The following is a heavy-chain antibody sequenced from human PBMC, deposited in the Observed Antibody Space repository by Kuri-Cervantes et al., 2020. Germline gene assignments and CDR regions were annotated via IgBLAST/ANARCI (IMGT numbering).Heavy chain of an antibody. Sequence: GESLKISCAASGFTFSRYDMHWVRQGTGKGLEWVSSISSSSSYIYYADSVKGQFTISRDNAKNSLYLQMNSLRAEDTAVYYCARDPYGDHFDYWGQGTLVTVSS. J-gene: IGHJ4*02. D-gene: IGHD4-17*01. CDR3: ARDPYGDHFDY. CDR1: GFTFSRYD. CDR2: ISSSSSYI. V-gene: IGHV3-21*01.